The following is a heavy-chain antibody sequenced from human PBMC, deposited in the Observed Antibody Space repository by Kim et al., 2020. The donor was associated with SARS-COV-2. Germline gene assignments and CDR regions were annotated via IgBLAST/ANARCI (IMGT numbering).Heavy chain of an antibody. V-gene: IGHV3-7*01. CDR2: LNLDGSET. CDR1: GFSLERFW. Sequence: GGSLRVSCAASGFSLERFWMSWLRQAPGKGPEWVANLNLDGSETYYVDSVKGRFTISRDNAKNSLYLQMNYVRADDTAVYYCARDEAGYSVWGQGTLVT. J-gene: IGHJ4*02. D-gene: IGHD5-12*01. CDR3: ARDEAGYSV.